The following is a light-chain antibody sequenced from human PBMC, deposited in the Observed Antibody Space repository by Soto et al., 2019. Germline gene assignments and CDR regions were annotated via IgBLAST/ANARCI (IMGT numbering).Light chain of an antibody. CDR1: NSNIGSHT. CDR3: AAWDDSLSGWM. J-gene: IGLJ3*02. V-gene: IGLV1-44*01. CDR2: NDN. Sequence: QAVVTQPPSASGTPGQRVTISCSGSNSNIGSHTVNWYQQLPGTAPKVLIYNDNQRPSGVPDRFSGSKSGTSASLAISGPQSEDEADYYCAAWDDSLSGWMFGGGTKLTVL.